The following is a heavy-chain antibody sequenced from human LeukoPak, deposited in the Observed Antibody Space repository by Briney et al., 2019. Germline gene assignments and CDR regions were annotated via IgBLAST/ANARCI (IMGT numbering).Heavy chain of an antibody. CDR2: MKEDVDGR. D-gene: IGHD5-12*01. Sequence: GGSLRLSCMVSGFNFRSHWMNWVRQAPGRGLEWVASMKEDVDGRDYVDPVKGRFTISRDNSKNTLYLQMNSLRAEDTAVYYCAKVGGYSGYGPFDYWGQGTLVTVSS. CDR1: GFNFRSHW. J-gene: IGHJ4*02. CDR3: AKVGGYSGYGPFDY. V-gene: IGHV3-7*03.